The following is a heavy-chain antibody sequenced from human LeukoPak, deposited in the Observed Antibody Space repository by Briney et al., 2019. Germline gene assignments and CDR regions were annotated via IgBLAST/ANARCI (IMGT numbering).Heavy chain of an antibody. Sequence: GGPLRLSCAASGFSFSKYGMHWVRQAPGKGLDWVAVISSDGSDKYYADSVKGRFTISRDNSKNTLYLQMNSLRAEDTAVYYCAKDKGREGDYWGQGNLVTVSS. D-gene: IGHD1-26*01. CDR3: AKDKGREGDY. V-gene: IGHV3-30*18. J-gene: IGHJ4*02. CDR2: ISSDGSDK. CDR1: GFSFSKYG.